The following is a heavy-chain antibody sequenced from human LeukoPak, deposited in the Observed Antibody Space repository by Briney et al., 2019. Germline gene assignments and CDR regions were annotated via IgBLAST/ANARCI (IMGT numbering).Heavy chain of an antibody. D-gene: IGHD2-15*01. Sequence: ASVKVSCKASGYTFTSYDINWVRQATGQGLEWMGWMNPNSGNTGYAQKFQGRVTITRNTSISTAYMELSSLRSEDTAVYYCARVVVVAASYYYYYYMDVWGKGTTVTVSS. CDR3: ARVVVVAASYYYYYYMDV. CDR1: GYTFTSYD. V-gene: IGHV1-8*03. J-gene: IGHJ6*03. CDR2: MNPNSGNT.